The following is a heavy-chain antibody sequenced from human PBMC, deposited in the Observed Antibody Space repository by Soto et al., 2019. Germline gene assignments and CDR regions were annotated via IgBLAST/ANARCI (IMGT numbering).Heavy chain of an antibody. D-gene: IGHD3-22*01. J-gene: IGHJ6*02. CDR1: GGSISSYY. CDR3: AKDLGAGDSSGYGDYYYHGMDV. V-gene: IGHV4-59*01. CDR2: IYYSGST. Sequence: SETLSLTCTVSGGSISSYYWSWIRQPPGKGLEWIGYIYYSGSTNYNPPLKSRVTISVDTSKNQFSLKLSSVTAADTAVYYCAKDLGAGDSSGYGDYYYHGMDVWGQGTTVTVSS.